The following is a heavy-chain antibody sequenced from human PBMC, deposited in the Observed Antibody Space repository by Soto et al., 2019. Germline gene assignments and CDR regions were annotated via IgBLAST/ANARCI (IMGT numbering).Heavy chain of an antibody. V-gene: IGHV1-3*01. Sequence: ASVKVSCKASGYTFTSYAMHCVRQAPGQRLEWMGWINAGNGNTKYSQKFQGRVTITRDTSASTAYMELSSLRSEDTAVYYCARDRDWNSKSFDYWGQGTLVTVSS. J-gene: IGHJ4*02. CDR1: GYTFTSYA. CDR3: ARDRDWNSKSFDY. D-gene: IGHD1-7*01. CDR2: INAGNGNT.